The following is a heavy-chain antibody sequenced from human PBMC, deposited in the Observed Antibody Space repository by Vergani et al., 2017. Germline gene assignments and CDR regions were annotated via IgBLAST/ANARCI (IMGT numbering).Heavy chain of an antibody. D-gene: IGHD3-3*01. CDR1: GFTFSSYG. CDR3: AKDRGFWSGLPDY. CDR2: ISYDGSNK. V-gene: IGHV3-30*18. Sequence: QVQLLESGGGVVQPGRSLRLSCVASGFTFSSYGMHWVRQAPGKGLEWVAVISYDGSNKYYADSVKGRFTISRDNSKNTLYLQMNSLRAEDTAVYYCAKDRGFWSGLPDYWGQGTLVAVSS. J-gene: IGHJ4*02.